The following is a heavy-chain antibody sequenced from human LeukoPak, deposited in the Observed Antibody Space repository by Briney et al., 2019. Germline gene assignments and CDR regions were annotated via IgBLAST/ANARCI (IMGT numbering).Heavy chain of an antibody. Sequence: GGSLRLSCAASRFTFTTRWMNWVRQAPGKGLEWVAIIKEDGSEKLYVDSVKGRFTISRDNAKNSLYLQMDNLRAEDTAVYYCARGSGWTFEYWGQGTQVTVSS. V-gene: IGHV3-7*01. J-gene: IGHJ4*02. CDR1: RFTFTTRW. D-gene: IGHD6-19*01. CDR3: ARGSGWTFEY. CDR2: IKEDGSEK.